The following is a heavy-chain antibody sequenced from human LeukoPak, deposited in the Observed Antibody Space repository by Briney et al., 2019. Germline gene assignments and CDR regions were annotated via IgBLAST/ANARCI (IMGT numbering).Heavy chain of an antibody. V-gene: IGHV4-39*01. J-gene: IGHJ4*02. D-gene: IGHD2/OR15-2a*01. Sequence: SETLSLTCTVSGGSISSSSYYWGWIRQPPGKGLEWIGSIYYSGSTYYNPSLKSRVTISVDTSKNQFSLKLSSVTAADTAVYYCARSWGNIAHFDYWGQGTLVTVSS. CDR3: ARSWGNIAHFDY. CDR2: IYYSGST. CDR1: GGSISSSSYY.